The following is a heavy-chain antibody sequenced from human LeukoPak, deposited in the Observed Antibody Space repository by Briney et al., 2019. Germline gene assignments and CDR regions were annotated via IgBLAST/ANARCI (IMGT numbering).Heavy chain of an antibody. CDR1: GYTFTGYY. CDR2: INPNSGCT. V-gene: IGHV1-2*02. D-gene: IGHD3-22*01. CDR3: ARDTLYYYNSSGYHDAFDI. J-gene: IGHJ3*02. Sequence: ASVKVSCKASGYTFTGYYMHLVRQAPGQGLEWIGWINPNSGCTNYAQKFQGRVTMTRDTSIRTAYMELSRLRSNDTAVYYSARDTLYYYNSSGYHDAFDIWGQGTMVTVSS.